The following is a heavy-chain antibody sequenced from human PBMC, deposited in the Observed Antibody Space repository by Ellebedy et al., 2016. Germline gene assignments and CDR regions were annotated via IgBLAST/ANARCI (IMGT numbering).Heavy chain of an antibody. CDR3: ARDASPVTTFWYFDL. V-gene: IGHV3-48*04. CDR1: GFIFSTYS. Sequence: GGSLRLSCAASGFIFSTYSINWLRQAPGRGLEWISYISSASSPVYYADSVKGRFTISRDDAKNSLYLQMNSLRAEDTAVYYCARDASPVTTFWYFDLWGRGTLVTVSA. D-gene: IGHD4-17*01. J-gene: IGHJ2*01. CDR2: ISSASSPV.